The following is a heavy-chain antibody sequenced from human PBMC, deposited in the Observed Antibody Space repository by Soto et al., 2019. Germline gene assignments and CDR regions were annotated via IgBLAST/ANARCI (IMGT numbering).Heavy chain of an antibody. D-gene: IGHD4-17*01. CDR2: ISYDGSNK. Sequence: QVPLVESGGGVVQPGRSLRLSCAASGFTFSSYAMHWVRQAPGKGLEWVAVISYDGSNKYYADSVKGRFTISRDNSKNTLYLQMNSLRAEDTAVYYCARDRYGGKPPYFDYWGQGTLVTVSS. J-gene: IGHJ4*02. CDR1: GFTFSSYA. CDR3: ARDRYGGKPPYFDY. V-gene: IGHV3-30-3*01.